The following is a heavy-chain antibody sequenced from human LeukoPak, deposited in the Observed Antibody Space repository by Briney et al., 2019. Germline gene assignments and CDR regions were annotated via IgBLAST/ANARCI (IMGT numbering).Heavy chain of an antibody. J-gene: IGHJ4*02. V-gene: IGHV1-2*02. CDR3: ARRYCSSTSCYYFDY. Sequence: ASLKVSCKASGYTFTDYYMHWVRQAPGQGLEWMGWINVNRGSTNYAQRFQDRVTMTRDTSITTAYMELNRLKSDDTAVYYCARRYCSSTSCYYFDYWGQGTLVTVSS. CDR2: INVNRGST. CDR1: GYTFTDYY. D-gene: IGHD2-2*01.